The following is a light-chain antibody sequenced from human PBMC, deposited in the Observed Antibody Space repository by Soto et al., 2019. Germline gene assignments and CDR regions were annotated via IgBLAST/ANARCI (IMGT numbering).Light chain of an antibody. J-gene: IGKJ5*01. V-gene: IGKV1-9*01. Sequence: IQLTQSPSSLSTSVGDRVTITCRASQSIGSWLAWYQQKRGQPPKFXVYSASTLPSGVPSMFSGSGSGPDFTLTISSLQPEDSATVYCQQLNSYTQTFGQGTRLEIK. CDR3: QQLNSYTQT. CDR2: SAS. CDR1: QSIGSW.